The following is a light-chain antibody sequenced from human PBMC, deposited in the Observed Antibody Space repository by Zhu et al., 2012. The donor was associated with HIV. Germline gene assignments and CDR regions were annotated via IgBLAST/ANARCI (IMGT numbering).Light chain of an antibody. CDR3: QQHGSSPWT. CDR1: QSVNSNY. J-gene: IGKJ1*01. CDR2: GAS. V-gene: IGKV3-20*01. Sequence: EFVLTQSPGTLSLSPGERATLSCRASQSVNSNYVAWYQHKPGQAPRLLIYGASSRATAIPDRFSGSGSGTDFTLTISRLEPEDFAVYYCQQHGSSPWTFGQGTRV.